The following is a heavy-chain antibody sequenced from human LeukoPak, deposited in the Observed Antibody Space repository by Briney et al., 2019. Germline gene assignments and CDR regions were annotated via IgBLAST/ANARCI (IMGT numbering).Heavy chain of an antibody. CDR3: VRGGGWYADY. V-gene: IGHV3-7*04. CDR2: IKQDGREK. Sequence: GGSLRLSCAASGFSFSIYWMSWVPQAPGKGLEWVANIKQDGREKYSVDSVKGRFTISRDNAKNSLYLQMNSLRAEDTAVYYCVRGGGWYADYWGQGTLVTVSS. D-gene: IGHD6-19*01. CDR1: GFSFSIYW. J-gene: IGHJ4*02.